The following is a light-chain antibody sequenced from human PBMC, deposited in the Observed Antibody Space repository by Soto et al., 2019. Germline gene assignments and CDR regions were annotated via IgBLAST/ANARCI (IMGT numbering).Light chain of an antibody. V-gene: IGKV3-11*01. CDR1: QNVGSY. J-gene: IGKJ3*01. CDR3: QHRDRWPPIIT. CDR2: EIF. Sequence: EIVLTQSPATLSFSPGDTATLFCRASQNVGSYLAWYQQKPGQAPRLLIYEIFKRATGIPARFSGSGSGTDFTLTISSLEPEDFAVYYCQHRDRWPPIITFGPGTTVDIK.